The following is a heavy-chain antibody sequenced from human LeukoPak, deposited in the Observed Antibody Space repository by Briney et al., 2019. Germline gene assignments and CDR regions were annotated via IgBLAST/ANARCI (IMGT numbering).Heavy chain of an antibody. CDR2: ICDNGNT. V-gene: IGHV4-59*01. D-gene: IGHD1-1*01. J-gene: IGHJ4*02. Sequence: PSETLSLTCTFSGGSFSSAHWSWIRQPPGKGLEWIGVICDNGNTDYNPSLKSRVTTSVDTSKSQFSLKLSSLAAADTAVYYCATGRDPYKTGHWGQGTLVTVSS. CDR1: GGSFSSAH. CDR3: ATGRDPYKTGH.